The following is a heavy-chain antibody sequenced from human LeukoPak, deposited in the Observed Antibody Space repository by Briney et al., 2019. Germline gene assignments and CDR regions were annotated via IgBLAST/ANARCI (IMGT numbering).Heavy chain of an antibody. J-gene: IGHJ4*02. D-gene: IGHD3-10*01. CDR3: ARARVTMVRGVTFILDY. Sequence: SETLSLTCSVSGGSINSGYWSWIRQPPGKGLEWIGLLYPSGSTNYNPSLKSRVTISVDTSKNQFSLKLSSVTAADTAVYYCARARVTMVRGVTFILDYWGQGTLVTVSS. CDR2: LYPSGST. CDR1: GGSINSGY. V-gene: IGHV4-59*12.